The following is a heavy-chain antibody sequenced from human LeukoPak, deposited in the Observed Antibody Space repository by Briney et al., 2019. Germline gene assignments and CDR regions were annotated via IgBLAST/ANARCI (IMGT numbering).Heavy chain of an antibody. J-gene: IGHJ4*02. D-gene: IGHD6-13*01. CDR1: GFTFSSYG. CDR2: ISGSGGST. CDR3: ATSGYSSSWYFG. V-gene: IGHV3-23*01. Sequence: GGSLRLSCAASGFTFSSYGMSWVRQAPGKGLEWVSAISGSGGSTYYADSVKGRFTISRDNSKNTLYLQMNSLRAEDTAEYYCATSGYSSSWYFGWGQGTLVTVSS.